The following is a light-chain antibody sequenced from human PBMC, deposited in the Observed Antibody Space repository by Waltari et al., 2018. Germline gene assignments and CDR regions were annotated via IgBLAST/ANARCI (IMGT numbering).Light chain of an antibody. CDR3: LQDYNYPRT. J-gene: IGKJ1*01. CDR2: AAS. V-gene: IGKV1-6*01. CDR1: QGLRND. Sequence: AIQITQSPSSLSASVGDRVTIPCRASQGLRNDLGWYQQKPGKAPKVLIYAASSLQSGVPSRFSGSGSGTDFTLTISSLQPEDFATYYCLQDYNYPRTFGQGTKVEIK.